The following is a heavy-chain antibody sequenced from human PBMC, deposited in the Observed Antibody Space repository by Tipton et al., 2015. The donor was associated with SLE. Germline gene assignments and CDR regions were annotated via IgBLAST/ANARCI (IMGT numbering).Heavy chain of an antibody. CDR3: ARGGPVTTSYYYYYMDV. J-gene: IGHJ6*03. D-gene: IGHD4-11*01. V-gene: IGHV4-34*01. CDR2: INHSGST. CDR1: GGSFSGYY. Sequence: TLSLTCAVYGGSFSGYYWSWIRQPPGKGLEWIGEINHSGSTNYNPSLKSRVTISVDTSKNQFSLKLSSVTAADTAVYYCARGGPVTTSYYYYYMDVWGKGTTVPVSS.